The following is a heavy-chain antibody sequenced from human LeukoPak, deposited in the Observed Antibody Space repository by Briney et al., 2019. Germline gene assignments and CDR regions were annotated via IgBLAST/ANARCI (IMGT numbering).Heavy chain of an antibody. CDR2: ITKSGDQT. V-gene: IGHV3-23*01. J-gene: IGHJ3*02. D-gene: IGHD5-24*01. CDR3: VKSAGKDGYRDVFDI. Sequence: GGSLRLSCVPSGITFSNSALSWVRQAPGKGLEWVSTITKSGDQTYYADSVRGLFTISRDNSKNTLYLQMNSLRAEDTAVYHCVKSAGKDGYRDVFDIWGQGTVVTVSS. CDR1: GITFSNSA.